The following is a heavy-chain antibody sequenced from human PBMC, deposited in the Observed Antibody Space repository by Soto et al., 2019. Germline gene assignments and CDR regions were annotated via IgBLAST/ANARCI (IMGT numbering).Heavy chain of an antibody. CDR3: AKDYCSGGSCYSAVYWFDP. Sequence: GGSLRLSCAASGFTFSSYAMSWVRQAPGKGLEWVSAISGSGGSTYYADSVKGRFTISRDNAKNTLYLQMNSLRAEDTALYYCAKDYCSGGSCYSAVYWFDPWGQGTLVTVSS. D-gene: IGHD2-15*01. CDR1: GFTFSSYA. CDR2: ISGSGGST. J-gene: IGHJ5*02. V-gene: IGHV3-23*01.